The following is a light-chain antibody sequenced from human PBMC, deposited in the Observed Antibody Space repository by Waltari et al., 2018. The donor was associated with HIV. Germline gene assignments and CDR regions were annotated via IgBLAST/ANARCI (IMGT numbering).Light chain of an antibody. CDR2: DAS. Sequence: EIVLTQSPVTLSFSDGERATVSCRASQSVFTYLAWYHQRPGQPPRLLIYDASNRATGIPPRFSASGSGTDFNLTISGLESEDFGLYFCQQRRAWPITFGQGTKVEIK. CDR1: QSVFTY. V-gene: IGKV3-11*01. J-gene: IGKJ2*01. CDR3: QQRRAWPIT.